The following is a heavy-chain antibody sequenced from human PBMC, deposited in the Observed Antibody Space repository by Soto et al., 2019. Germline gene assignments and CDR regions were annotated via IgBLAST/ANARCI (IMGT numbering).Heavy chain of an antibody. CDR1: GGSISPYS. J-gene: IGHJ4*02. CDR2: IYASGST. V-gene: IGHV4-4*07. CDR3: ARGVLVIIPPATAFDY. Sequence: SETLALTCSVSGGSISPYSWSWIRQPAGKGLEWIGRIYASGSTNYNPSLKSRVTMSVATSKNQFSLKLTSVTAADTATYYCARGVLVIIPPATAFDYWGQGXLVTVYS. D-gene: IGHD5-18*01.